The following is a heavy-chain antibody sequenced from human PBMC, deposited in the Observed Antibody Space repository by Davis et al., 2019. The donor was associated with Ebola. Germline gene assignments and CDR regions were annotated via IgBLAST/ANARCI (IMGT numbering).Heavy chain of an antibody. J-gene: IGHJ5*02. V-gene: IGHV3-48*02. CDR2: ISSSSMTI. D-gene: IGHD4-23*01. CDR3: ARGALRWRNWFDP. Sequence: FASPWFSFRRYRFTWVRLAPGQGLARVSYISSSSMTIYYADSVKGRFTISRDNAKNSLYLQMNSLRDEDTAVYYCARGALRWRNWFDPWGKGTLVTGSS. CDR1: WFSFRRYR.